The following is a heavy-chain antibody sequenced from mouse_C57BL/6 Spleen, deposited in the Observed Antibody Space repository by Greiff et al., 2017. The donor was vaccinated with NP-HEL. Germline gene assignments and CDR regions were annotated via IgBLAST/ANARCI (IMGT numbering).Heavy chain of an antibody. J-gene: IGHJ4*01. Sequence: VQLQQSGTVLARPGASVKMSCKTSGYTFTSYWMHWVKQRPGQGLEWIGAIYPGNSDTRYNQKFKGKAKLTAVTSASTAYMELSSLTNEDSAVYYCTPITTVVADYYAMDYWGQGTSVTVSS. V-gene: IGHV1-5*01. CDR1: GYTFTSYW. D-gene: IGHD1-1*01. CDR2: IYPGNSDT. CDR3: TPITTVVADYYAMDY.